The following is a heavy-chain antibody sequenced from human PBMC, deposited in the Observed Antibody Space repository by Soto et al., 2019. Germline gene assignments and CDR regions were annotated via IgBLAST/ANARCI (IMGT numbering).Heavy chain of an antibody. V-gene: IGHV1-8*01. CDR2: MKPNSGNT. D-gene: IGHD6-13*01. CDR1: GYTFTSYD. J-gene: IGHJ6*02. Sequence: ASVKVSCKASGYTFTSYDINWVRQATGQGLEWMGWMKPNSGNTGYAQKLQGRVTMTTDTSTSTAYMELRSLRSDDTAVYYCARTTGYSSSWFPAPRYYYYGMDVWGQGTTVTVSS. CDR3: ARTTGYSSSWFPAPRYYYYGMDV.